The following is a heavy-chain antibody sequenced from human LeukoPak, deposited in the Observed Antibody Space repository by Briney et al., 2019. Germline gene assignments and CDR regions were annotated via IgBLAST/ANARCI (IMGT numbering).Heavy chain of an antibody. V-gene: IGHV3-30*02. CDR1: GFTFSSQA. D-gene: IGHD3-22*01. CDR3: AKGRYYDSSGYPIDY. CDR2: IRYDGNIK. Sequence: GGSLRLSCAASGFTFSSQAMHWVHQAPGKGPEWVAFIRYDGNIKYFADSVKGRFTISRDTSKNTLYLQMNSLRAEDTAVYYCAKGRYYDSSGYPIDYWGQGTLVTVSS. J-gene: IGHJ4*02.